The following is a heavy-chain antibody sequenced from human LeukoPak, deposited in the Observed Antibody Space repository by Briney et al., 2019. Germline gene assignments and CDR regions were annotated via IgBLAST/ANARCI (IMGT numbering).Heavy chain of an antibody. CDR3: ARENLRLGELSLARAGAFDI. Sequence: PSETLSLTCAVYGGSFSGYYWSWIRQHPGKGLEWIGYIYYSGSTYYNPSLKSRVTISVDTSKNQFSLKLSSVTAADTAVYYCARENLRLGELSLARAGAFDIWGQGTMVTVSS. D-gene: IGHD3-16*02. CDR2: IYYSGST. CDR1: GGSFSGYY. V-gene: IGHV4-31*11. J-gene: IGHJ3*02.